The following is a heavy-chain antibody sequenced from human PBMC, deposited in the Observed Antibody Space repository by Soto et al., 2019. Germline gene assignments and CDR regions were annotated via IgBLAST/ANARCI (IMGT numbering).Heavy chain of an antibody. D-gene: IGHD3-22*01. CDR3: TTEEVEYYYDSSGYYTDAFDI. CDR2: IKSKTDGGTT. Sequence: GSLRLSCAASGFTFSNAWMSWVRQAPGKGLEWVGRIKSKTDGGTTDYAAPVKGRFTISRDDSKNTLYLQMNSLKTEDTAVYYCTTEEVEYYYDSSGYYTDAFDIWGQGTMVTVSS. J-gene: IGHJ3*02. V-gene: IGHV3-15*01. CDR1: GFTFSNAW.